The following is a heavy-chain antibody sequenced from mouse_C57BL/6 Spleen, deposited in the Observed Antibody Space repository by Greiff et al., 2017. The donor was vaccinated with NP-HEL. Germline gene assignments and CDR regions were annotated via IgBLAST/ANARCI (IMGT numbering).Heavy chain of an antibody. CDR2: INPNYGAT. J-gene: IGHJ4*01. Sequence: VQLQQSGPELVKPGASVKISCKASGYSFTDYNMNWVKQSNGQSLEWIGGINPNYGATSYNQKFKGKATLTVDQSSSTAYMQLNSLTSEDSAVYYCARRYGNYECYAMDYWGQGTSVTVSS. V-gene: IGHV1-39*01. CDR3: ARRYGNYECYAMDY. D-gene: IGHD2-10*02. CDR1: GYSFTDYN.